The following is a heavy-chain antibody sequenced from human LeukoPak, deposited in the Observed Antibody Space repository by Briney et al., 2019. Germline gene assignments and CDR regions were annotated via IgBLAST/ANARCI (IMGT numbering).Heavy chain of an antibody. CDR2: ITGSGGST. CDR1: GFTFSSYA. CDR3: ARALNGYCTNGVCYRAAEYSSGWPYYYYYMDV. Sequence: PGGSLRLSCAASGFTFSSYAMTWVRQAPGKGLEWVSTITGSGGSTYYADSVKGRFTISRDNAKNSLYLQMNSLRAEDTAVYYCARALNGYCTNGVCYRAAEYSSGWPYYYYYMDVWGKGTTVTVSS. D-gene: IGHD2-8*01. J-gene: IGHJ6*03. V-gene: IGHV3-23*01.